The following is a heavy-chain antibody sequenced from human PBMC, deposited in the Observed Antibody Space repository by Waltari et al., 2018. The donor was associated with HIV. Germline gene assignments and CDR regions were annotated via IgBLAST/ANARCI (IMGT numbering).Heavy chain of an antibody. Sequence: QLQLQESGPGLVKPSETLSLTCTVSGGSISSSSYYWGWIRQPPGKGLEWLGSIYYSGSTYYNPSLKSRVTISVDTSKNQFSLKLSSVTAADTAVYYCARLGGVRTVTTGGGDYWGQGTLVTVSS. J-gene: IGHJ4*02. CDR3: ARLGGVRTVTTGGGDY. V-gene: IGHV4-39*01. D-gene: IGHD4-17*01. CDR2: IYYSGST. CDR1: GGSISSSSYY.